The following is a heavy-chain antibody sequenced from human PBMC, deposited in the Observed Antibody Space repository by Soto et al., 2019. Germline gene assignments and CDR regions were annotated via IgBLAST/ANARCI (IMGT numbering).Heavy chain of an antibody. Sequence: SETLSLTCAVYGGSFSAYYWSWVRQPPGKGLEWIGEIIHSESTKYNPSLKSRVTISVDTSKNQFSLKLSSVTAADTAVYYCAKPLGGYYYYGMDVWGQGTTVTVSS. CDR2: IIHSEST. CDR3: AKPLGGYYYYGMDV. CDR1: GGSFSAYY. V-gene: IGHV4-34*12. J-gene: IGHJ6*02.